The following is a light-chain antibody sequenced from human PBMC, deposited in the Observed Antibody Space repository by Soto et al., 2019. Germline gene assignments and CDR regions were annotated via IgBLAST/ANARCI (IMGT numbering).Light chain of an antibody. CDR2: AAS. CDR3: QQRYSPPRT. CDR1: QSISSY. J-gene: IGKJ1*01. V-gene: IGKV1-39*01. Sequence: DIQMTQSPSSLSASVGDRVTITCRASQSISSYLNWYQQKPGKAPKLLIYAASSLQSGVPSRFSGSGSGTDFPLTLSSLPPEDAATYYCQQRYSPPRTFGQGTKVEIK.